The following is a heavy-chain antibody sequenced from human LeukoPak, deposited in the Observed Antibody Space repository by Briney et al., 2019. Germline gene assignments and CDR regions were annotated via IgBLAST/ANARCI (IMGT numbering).Heavy chain of an antibody. J-gene: IGHJ3*02. V-gene: IGHV1-18*01. CDR1: GYTFTSYG. CDR2: ISAYNGNT. Sequence: ASVKVSCKASGYTFTSYGISWVRQAPGQGLEWMGWISAYNGNTNYAQKLQGRVTMTTDTSTSTAYMELRSLRSDDTAVYYCARHTPFYDILTGSPGDAFDIWGQGTMVTVSS. CDR3: ARHTPFYDILTGSPGDAFDI. D-gene: IGHD3-9*01.